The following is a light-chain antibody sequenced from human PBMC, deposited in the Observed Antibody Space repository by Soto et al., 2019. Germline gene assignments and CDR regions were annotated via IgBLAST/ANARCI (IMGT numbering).Light chain of an antibody. J-gene: IGKJ4*01. CDR3: QQRSNWPRFT. V-gene: IGKV3-11*01. CDR1: QSVSSY. CDR2: DAS. Sequence: EIVLTQSPATLSLSPGERATLSCRASQSVSSYLAWYQQKTGQAPRLLIYDASNRATGIPARFSGSGSGTDFTLTISSLEPEDVAVYYCQQRSNWPRFTFGGGTKVEIK.